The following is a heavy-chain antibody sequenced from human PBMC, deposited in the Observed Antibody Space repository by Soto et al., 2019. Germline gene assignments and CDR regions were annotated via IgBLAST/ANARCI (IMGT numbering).Heavy chain of an antibody. D-gene: IGHD1-7*01. J-gene: IGHJ3*01. CDR2: INPSRGSA. CDR1: GYTFFKYF. CDR3: ARPLIGNTIDL. Sequence: SVKVSCKASGYTFFKYFIHWVRQAPGQGLEWIGIINPSRGSATYGPIFQGRVSLTTDMPTSTVYMELSSLRSEDTAIYYCARPLIGNTIDLWGQGTSVTVSS. V-gene: IGHV1-46*01.